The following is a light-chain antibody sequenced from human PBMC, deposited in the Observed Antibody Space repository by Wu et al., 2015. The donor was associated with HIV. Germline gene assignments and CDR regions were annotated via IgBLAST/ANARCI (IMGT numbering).Light chain of an antibody. V-gene: IGKV1-5*03. CDR3: QQYSSSSPKLT. Sequence: DIQMTQSPSTLSASVGDRVTITYRASQSISSWLAWYQQKPGRAPKLLIYKASILESGVPSRFSGSESGTEFTLTISSLQPDDFATYYCQQYSSSSPKLTFGGGTKVESK. CDR2: KAS. CDR1: QSISSW. J-gene: IGKJ4*01.